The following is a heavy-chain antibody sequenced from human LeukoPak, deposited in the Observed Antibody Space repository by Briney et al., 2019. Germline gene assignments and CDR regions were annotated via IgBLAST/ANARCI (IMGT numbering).Heavy chain of an antibody. V-gene: IGHV3-23*01. Sequence: SGGSLRLSCAASGFTFRSYAMSWVRQAPGKGLEWVSVISGSGDDTYYSDSVKGRSIISRDNSKNTLYLQMNSLRAEDTALYYCAKSRGSYYNWFDPWGQGTLVTVSS. CDR1: GFTFRSYA. CDR3: AKSRGSYYNWFDP. D-gene: IGHD3-10*01. J-gene: IGHJ5*02. CDR2: ISGSGDDT.